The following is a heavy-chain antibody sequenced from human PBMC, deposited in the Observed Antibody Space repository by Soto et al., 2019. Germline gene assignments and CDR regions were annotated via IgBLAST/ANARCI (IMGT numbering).Heavy chain of an antibody. J-gene: IGHJ3*02. Sequence: QVQLVQSGAEVKKPGASVKVSCKTSGYTFTNHGINWVRQAPGQGLEWMGWINPYNANVNYAQKLQGRVTMTTDTSRSTAFMHLRSLTSDGTAVYYCARDRGAGRWGDAFGICGQRTMVTVSS. D-gene: IGHD3-16*01. CDR3: ARDRGAGRWGDAFGI. CDR2: INPYNANV. CDR1: GYTFTNHG. V-gene: IGHV1-18*04.